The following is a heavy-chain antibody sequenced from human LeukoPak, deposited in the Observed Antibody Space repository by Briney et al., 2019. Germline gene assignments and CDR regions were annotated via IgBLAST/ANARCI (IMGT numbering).Heavy chain of an antibody. CDR1: GFTFSSYA. V-gene: IGHV3-30-3*01. J-gene: IGHJ4*02. Sequence: QPEGSLRLSCAASGFTFSSYAMHWARQAPGKGLEWVAVISYDGSNKYYADSVKGRFTISRDNSKNTLYLQMNSLRAEDTAVYYCARGPQLNYWGQGTLVTVSS. CDR2: ISYDGSNK. CDR3: ARGPQLNY.